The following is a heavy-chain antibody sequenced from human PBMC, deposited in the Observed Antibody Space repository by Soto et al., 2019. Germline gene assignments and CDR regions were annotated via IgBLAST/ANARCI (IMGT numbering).Heavy chain of an antibody. CDR1: GYSFTSYW. CDR3: AKDHGTYGPNWIDS. V-gene: IGHV5-51*01. D-gene: IGHD3-10*01. Sequence: GASLKISCKSSGYSFTSYWIGWVRQMPGKGLEWMGIIYPGDSDTRYSPSFQGQFTISRDNSKSTLYLQMNSLRAEDTALYYCAKDHGTYGPNWIDSWGQGTLVTVSS. CDR2: IYPGDSDT. J-gene: IGHJ5*01.